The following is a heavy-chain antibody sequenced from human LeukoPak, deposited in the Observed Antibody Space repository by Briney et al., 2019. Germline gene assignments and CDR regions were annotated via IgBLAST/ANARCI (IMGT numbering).Heavy chain of an antibody. CDR3: AKDRLAYSYAQPFDY. V-gene: IGHV3-23*01. J-gene: IGHJ4*02. CDR1: GFTFISYG. Sequence: GGSLRLSCAASGFTFISYGMSWVRQAPGKGLEWVSGITGSGGSTYYADSVKGRFTISRDNSKNTLYLQMNSLRAEDTAVYYCAKDRLAYSYAQPFDYWGQGTLVTVSS. D-gene: IGHD3-16*01. CDR2: ITGSGGST.